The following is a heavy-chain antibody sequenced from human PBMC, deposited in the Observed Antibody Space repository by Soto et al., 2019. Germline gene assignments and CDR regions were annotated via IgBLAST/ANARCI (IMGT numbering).Heavy chain of an antibody. J-gene: IGHJ6*02. CDR3: AKDQQEGPYTVYYYYGMDV. V-gene: IGHV3-23*01. CDR2: LSGSGVTT. D-gene: IGHD4-4*01. Sequence: GEALKISCAASGFTFRNYAMSWVRPAPGRGLEWVSALSGSGVTTYYADSVRGRFTTSRDNSNTTLYLQMDSLRAEDTAVHFCAKDQQEGPYTVYYYYGMDVWGQGTTVTVSS. CDR1: GFTFRNYA.